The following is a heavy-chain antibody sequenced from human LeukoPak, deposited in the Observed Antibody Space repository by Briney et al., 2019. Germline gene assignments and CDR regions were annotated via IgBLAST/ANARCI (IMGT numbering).Heavy chain of an antibody. CDR3: AKAGVGGFEFQH. D-gene: IGHD1-26*01. CDR1: GFTFDDYA. Sequence: GGSLRLSCAASGFTFDDYAMHWVRQAPGKGLEWVSGISWNSGSIGYADSVKGRFTISRDNAKNSLYLQMNSLRAEDTALYYCAKAGVGGFEFQHWGQGTLVTVSS. J-gene: IGHJ1*01. CDR2: ISWNSGSI. V-gene: IGHV3-9*01.